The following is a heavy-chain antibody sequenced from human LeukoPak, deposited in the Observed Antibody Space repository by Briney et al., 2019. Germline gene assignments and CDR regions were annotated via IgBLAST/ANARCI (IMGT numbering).Heavy chain of an antibody. CDR3: ARDRLHYGEYEKTLDY. CDR1: GFTFRSYS. Sequence: GGSLRLSCAASGFTFRSYSMTWVRQTPGKGLEWVSYITFTSSTIHYADSVKGRFTISRDNAKSSLYLQMNSLRADDTAVYYCARDRLHYGEYEKTLDYWGQGTLVTVSS. V-gene: IGHV3-48*01. CDR2: ITFTSSTI. D-gene: IGHD4-17*01. J-gene: IGHJ4*02.